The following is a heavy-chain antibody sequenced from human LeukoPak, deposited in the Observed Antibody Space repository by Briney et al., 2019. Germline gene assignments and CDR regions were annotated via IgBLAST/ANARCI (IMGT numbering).Heavy chain of an antibody. D-gene: IGHD1-1*01. CDR2: INPSGGST. J-gene: IGHJ5*02. Sequence: GASVKVSCKASGYTFTSYYMHWVRQAPGQGLEWMGIINPSGGSTSYAQKFQGRVTMTRDMSTSTVYMELSSLRSEDTAVYYCARPKGTTGTTWNWFDPWAREPWSPSPQ. CDR3: ARPKGTTGTTWNWFDP. CDR1: GYTFTSYY. V-gene: IGHV1-46*01.